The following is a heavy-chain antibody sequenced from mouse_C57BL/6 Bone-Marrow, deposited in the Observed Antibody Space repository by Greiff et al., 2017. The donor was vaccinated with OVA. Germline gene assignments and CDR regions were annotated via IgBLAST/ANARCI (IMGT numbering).Heavy chain of an antibody. CDR3: ARDSKRYFDV. V-gene: IGHV1-81*01. Sequence: QVQLQQSGAELARPGASVKLSCKASGYTFTSYGISWVKQRTGQGLEWIGEIYPRSGNTYYNEKFKGKATLTADKSSSTAYMELRSLTSEDSAVYFCARDSKRYFDVWGTGTTVTFSS. CDR1: GYTFTSYG. J-gene: IGHJ1*03. CDR2: IYPRSGNT. D-gene: IGHD2-5*01.